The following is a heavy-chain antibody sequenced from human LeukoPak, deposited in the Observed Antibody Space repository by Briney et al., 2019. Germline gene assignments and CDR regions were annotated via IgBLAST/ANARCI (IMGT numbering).Heavy chain of an antibody. Sequence: SETLSLTCGVFGGSFSGYYWSWIRQPPGKGLEWIGEINHSGSASYNPSPKSRVTISVDTSKSQYSLNLSSVTAADTAVYYCARTGGPCSTTTCYRRGRLDYWGQGTLVTVSS. CDR3: ARTGGPCSTTTCYRRGRLDY. CDR1: GGSFSGYY. J-gene: IGHJ4*02. V-gene: IGHV4-34*01. D-gene: IGHD2-2*02. CDR2: INHSGSA.